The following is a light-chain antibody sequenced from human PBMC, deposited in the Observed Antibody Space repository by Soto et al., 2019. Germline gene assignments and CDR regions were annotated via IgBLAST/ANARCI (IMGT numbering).Light chain of an antibody. CDR1: ESVSNNY. J-gene: IGKJ1*01. CDR2: GAS. Sequence: EIVLTQSPGTLSLSPGERATLSCRASESVSNNYLAWYQRKPGQAPRLLIYGASYRAPDIPYRFSGSGSGTDFTLTLARLEAEDFAVYICQQYGSPPPTFGLGTKVEI. CDR3: QQYGSPPPT. V-gene: IGKV3-20*01.